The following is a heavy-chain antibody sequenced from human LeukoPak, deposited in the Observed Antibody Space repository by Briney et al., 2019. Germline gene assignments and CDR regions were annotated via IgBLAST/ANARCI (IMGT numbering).Heavy chain of an antibody. V-gene: IGHV3-74*01. J-gene: IGHJ4*02. CDR1: VFTLRNYW. CDR2: INSDGSDI. CDR3: ARQSTHGYCPLDY. Sequence: VGSLRLSCAAFVFTLRNYWMHWVRQAPGKGLVWVARINSDGSDIRYADSVKGRFAISRDNARNTLYLQMNSLRAEDTAFHYCARQSTHGYCPLDYRGQGTLVTVSS. D-gene: IGHD2-21*02.